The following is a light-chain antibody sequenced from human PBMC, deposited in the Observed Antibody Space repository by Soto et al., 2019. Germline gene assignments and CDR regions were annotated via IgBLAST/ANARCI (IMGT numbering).Light chain of an antibody. CDR3: SSYTTSGTWV. V-gene: IGLV2-14*01. CDR1: TSDVGRYNF. J-gene: IGLJ3*02. CDR2: EVT. Sequence: QSALTQPASVSGSPGQSITISCTGTTSDVGRYNFVSWYQQHPGKAPKLIIYEVTNRPSGVSTRFSGSKSGNTASLTISGLRAEDEADFYCSSYTTSGTWVFGGGTKLTV.